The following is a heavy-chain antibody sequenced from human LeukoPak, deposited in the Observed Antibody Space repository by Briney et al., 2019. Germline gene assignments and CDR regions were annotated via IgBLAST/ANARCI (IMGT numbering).Heavy chain of an antibody. J-gene: IGHJ5*02. CDR2: ISYDGSNK. D-gene: IGHD6-13*01. CDR3: ARDSARIIAAAGIVSTPNWFDP. V-gene: IGHV3-30-3*01. CDR1: GFTFSSYA. Sequence: GGSLRLSCAASGFTFSSYAMHWVRQAPGKGLEWVAVISYDGSNKYYADSVKGRFTISRDNSKNTLYLQMNSLRAEDTAVYYCARDSARIIAAAGIVSTPNWFDPWGQGTLVTVSS.